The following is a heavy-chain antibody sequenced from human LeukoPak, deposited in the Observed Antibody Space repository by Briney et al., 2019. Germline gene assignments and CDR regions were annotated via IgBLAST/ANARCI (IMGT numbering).Heavy chain of an antibody. CDR3: AKEKGAGGGYPVLDS. J-gene: IGHJ5*01. V-gene: IGHV3-48*01. CDR1: GFVFGAFR. CDR2: ISRDGTNT. Sequence: GRSLSLLCAGAGFVFGAFRMIWVRLTPGNGLGWITLISRDGTNTPYRVSVRGRFTISRDDAKSSPFLRMDNRRVDDTATYYCAKEKGAGGGYPVLDSWGRGILVTVSS. D-gene: IGHD3-16*02.